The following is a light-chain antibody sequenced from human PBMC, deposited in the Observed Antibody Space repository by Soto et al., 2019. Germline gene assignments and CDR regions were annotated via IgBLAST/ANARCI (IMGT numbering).Light chain of an antibody. Sequence: IVLTQSPATLSLSPGERATLSCRASETVNNYLAWYQQKPGQAPRLLIYDAFNRATGIPPRFSGSGSGTDFTLTITSLKPEDFAVYYCQQRSDWLLTFGGGTKVEIK. CDR2: DAF. CDR3: QQRSDWLLT. CDR1: ETVNNY. V-gene: IGKV3-11*01. J-gene: IGKJ4*01.